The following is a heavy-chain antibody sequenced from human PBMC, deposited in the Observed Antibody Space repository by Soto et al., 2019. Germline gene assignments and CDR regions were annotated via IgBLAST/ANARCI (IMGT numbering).Heavy chain of an antibody. J-gene: IGHJ4*02. CDR3: ARGSYSGYDSLFDY. CDR1: GGSISSGGYS. D-gene: IGHD5-12*01. Sequence: QLQLQESGSGLVKPSQTLSPTCAVSGGSISSGGYSWSWIRQPPGKGLEWIGYIYHSGSTYYNPSLKSRVTISVDRSKNQFSLRLSSVTAADTAVYYCARGSYSGYDSLFDYWGQGTLVTVSS. CDR2: IYHSGST. V-gene: IGHV4-30-2*01.